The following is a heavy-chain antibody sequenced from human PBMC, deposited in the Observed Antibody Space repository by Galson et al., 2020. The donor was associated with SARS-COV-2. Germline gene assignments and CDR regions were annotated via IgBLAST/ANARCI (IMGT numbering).Heavy chain of an antibody. CDR3: ARDSCSSTSCSDAFDI. D-gene: IGHD2-2*01. Sequence: GGSLRLSCAASGFTVSSNYMSWVRQAPAKGLEWVSVIYSGGSTYYADSVKGRFTISIDNSKNTLYLQMNSLRAADTAVYYCARDSCSSTSCSDAFDIWGQGTMVTVSS. J-gene: IGHJ3*02. V-gene: IGHV3-53*01. CDR2: IYSGGST. CDR1: GFTVSSNY.